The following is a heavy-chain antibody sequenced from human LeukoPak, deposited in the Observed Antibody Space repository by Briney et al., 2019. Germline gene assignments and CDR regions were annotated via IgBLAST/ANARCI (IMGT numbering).Heavy chain of an antibody. CDR3: AREHDSSGYVRGANWFDP. V-gene: IGHV4-39*07. J-gene: IGHJ5*02. Sequence: PSETLSLTCTVSGGSISSSSYYWGWIRQPPGKGLEWIGSIYYSGSTYYNPSLKSRVTISVDTSKNQFSLKLSSVTAADTAVYYCAREHDSSGYVRGANWFDPWGQGTLVTVSS. CDR2: IYYSGST. CDR1: GGSISSSSYY. D-gene: IGHD3-22*01.